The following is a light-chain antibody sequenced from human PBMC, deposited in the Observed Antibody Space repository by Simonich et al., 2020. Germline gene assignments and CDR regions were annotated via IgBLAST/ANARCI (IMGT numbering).Light chain of an antibody. CDR2: DVS. Sequence: QSALTQPASVSGSPGQSITISCTETSSDVGGYNYVSWYQQHPGKAPKLMIYDVSKRPSGVSNRFSGSKSGNTASLPISGLQAEDEADYYCSSYTSSSTWVFGGGTKLTVL. V-gene: IGLV2-14*01. J-gene: IGLJ3*02. CDR3: SSYTSSSTWV. CDR1: SSDVGGYNY.